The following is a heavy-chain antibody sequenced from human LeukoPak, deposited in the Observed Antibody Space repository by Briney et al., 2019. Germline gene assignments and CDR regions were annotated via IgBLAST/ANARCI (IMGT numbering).Heavy chain of an antibody. V-gene: IGHV1-18*01. D-gene: IGHD1-26*01. J-gene: IGHJ4*02. Sequence: ASVKVSCKASGYTFTSYGISWVRQAPRQGLEWMGWISAYNGNTNYAQKLQGRVTMTTDTSTSTAYMELRSLISDDTAVYYCARFWARATYFDYWGQGTLVTVSS. CDR1: GYTFTSYG. CDR3: ARFWARATYFDY. CDR2: ISAYNGNT.